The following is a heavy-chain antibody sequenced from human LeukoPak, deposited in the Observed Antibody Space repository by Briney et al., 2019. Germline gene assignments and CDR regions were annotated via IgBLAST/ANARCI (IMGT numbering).Heavy chain of an antibody. J-gene: IGHJ3*01. CDR2: IRYDGSNK. CDR3: AKFFTGEYVRAFDV. CDR1: GFTFSSYG. V-gene: IGHV3-30*02. D-gene: IGHD3-10*02. Sequence: GGSLRLSCAVSGFTFSSYGMHWVRQAPGKGLEWVAFIRYDGSNKFYADSVKGRFTISRDNSKNTLFLQMNSLRAEDTAVYYCAKFFTGEYVRAFDVWGQGTMVTVSS.